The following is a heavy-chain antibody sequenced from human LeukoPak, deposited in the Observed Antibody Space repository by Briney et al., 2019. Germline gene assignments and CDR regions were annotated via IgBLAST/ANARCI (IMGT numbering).Heavy chain of an antibody. D-gene: IGHD4-17*01. CDR1: GFSLSTSGVG. J-gene: IGHJ4*02. Sequence: SGPTLVKPTQTLTLTCTFSGFSLSTSGVGVGWIRQPPGKALEWLALIYWNDDKRYSPSLKSRLTITKDTSKNQVALTMTNMDPVDTATYYCAHRGIYGDPEIWGQGTLVTVSS. V-gene: IGHV2-5*01. CDR3: AHRGIYGDPEI. CDR2: IYWNDDK.